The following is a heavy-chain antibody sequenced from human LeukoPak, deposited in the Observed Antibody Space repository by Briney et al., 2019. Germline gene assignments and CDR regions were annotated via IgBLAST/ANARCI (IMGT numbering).Heavy chain of an antibody. J-gene: IGHJ6*02. CDR1: GGSISSYY. V-gene: IGHV4-59*01. CDR2: IYYSGST. CDR3: ARESGSSGYYGMDV. D-gene: IGHD1-26*01. Sequence: PSETLSLTCTVSGGSISSYYWIWIRQPPGKGLEWIGYIYYSGSTNYNPSLKSRVTISVDTSKNQFSLKLSSVTAADTAVYYCARESGSSGYYGMDVWGQGTTVTVSS.